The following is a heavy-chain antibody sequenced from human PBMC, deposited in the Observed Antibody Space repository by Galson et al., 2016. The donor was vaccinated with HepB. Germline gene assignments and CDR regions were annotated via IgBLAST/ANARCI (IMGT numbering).Heavy chain of an antibody. CDR3: AGDFNWEPSEASDY. D-gene: IGHD1-26*01. Sequence: SLRLSCAASGFTFSSYGMNWVRQAPGKGLEWVSYISRSSSTIDYADSVKGRFIISRDNARKSLHLQMNSLRAEDTAVYYCAGDFNWEPSEASDYWGQGTLVTVSS. CDR1: GFTFSSYG. V-gene: IGHV3-48*03. CDR2: ISRSSSTI. J-gene: IGHJ4*02.